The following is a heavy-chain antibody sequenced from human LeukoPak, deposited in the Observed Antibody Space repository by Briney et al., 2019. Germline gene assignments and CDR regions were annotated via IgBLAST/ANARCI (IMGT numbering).Heavy chain of an antibody. D-gene: IGHD4-23*01. J-gene: IGHJ6*02. CDR1: GYSISSGYY. V-gene: IGHV4-38-2*02. CDR2: IYHSGST. Sequence: SETLSLTCTVSGYSISSGYYWGWIRQPPGKGLEWIGSIYHSGSTYYNPSLKSRVTISVDTSKNQFSLKLSSVTAADTAVYYCALGNSDYYYGMDVWGQGTTVAVSS. CDR3: ALGNSDYYYGMDV.